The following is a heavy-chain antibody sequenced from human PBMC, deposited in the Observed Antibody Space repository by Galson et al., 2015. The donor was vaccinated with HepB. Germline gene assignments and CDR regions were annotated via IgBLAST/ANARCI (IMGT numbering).Heavy chain of an antibody. Sequence: SLRLSCAASGFTFSSYAMHWVRQAPGKGLEWVAVISYDGSNKYYADSVKGRFTISRDNSKNTLYLQMNSLRAEDTAVYYCARDVTGTGAAGLNYWGQGTLVTVSS. D-gene: IGHD1-14*01. V-gene: IGHV3-30-3*01. J-gene: IGHJ4*02. CDR2: ISYDGSNK. CDR3: ARDVTGTGAAGLNY. CDR1: GFTFSSYA.